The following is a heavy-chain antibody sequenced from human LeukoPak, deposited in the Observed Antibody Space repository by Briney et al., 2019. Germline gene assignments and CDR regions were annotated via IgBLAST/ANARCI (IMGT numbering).Heavy chain of an antibody. CDR3: ARGLGYTYGWTY. Sequence: PGGTLRLSCAASGFTFSSYGMSWVRQAPGKGLEWVSAISGSGGSTYYADSVKGRFTISRDNAKNSLSLQMNSLRAEDTAVYYCARGLGYTYGWTYWGQGTLVTVSS. CDR2: ISGSGGST. V-gene: IGHV3-23*01. D-gene: IGHD5-18*01. J-gene: IGHJ4*02. CDR1: GFTFSSYG.